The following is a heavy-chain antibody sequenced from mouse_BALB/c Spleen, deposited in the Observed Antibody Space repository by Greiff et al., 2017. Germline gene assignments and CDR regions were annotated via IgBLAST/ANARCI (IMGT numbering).Heavy chain of an antibody. CDR3: NAPFYGSSPYFDV. CDR1: GFNIKDYY. CDR2: IDPENGDT. V-gene: IGHV14-4*02. D-gene: IGHD1-1*01. J-gene: IGHJ1*01. Sequence: EVQLQQSGAELVRSGASVKLSCTASGFNIKDYYMHWVKQRPEQGLEWIGWIDPENGDTEYAPKFQGKATMTADTSSNTAYLQLSSLTSEDTAVYYCNAPFYGSSPYFDVWGAGTTVTVSS.